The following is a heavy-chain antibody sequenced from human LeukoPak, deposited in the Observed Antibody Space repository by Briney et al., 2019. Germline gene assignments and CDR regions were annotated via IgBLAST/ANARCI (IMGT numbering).Heavy chain of an antibody. V-gene: IGHV4-34*01. CDR2: INHSGST. D-gene: IGHD3-10*01. CDR3: ASQRVVRGVTCFDY. CDR1: GGSFSGYY. Sequence: SETLSLTCAAYGGSFSGYYWSWIRQPPGKGLEWIGEINHSGSTNYNPSLKSRVTISVDTSKNQFSLKLSSVTAADTAVYYCASQRVVRGVTCFDYWGQGTLVTVSS. J-gene: IGHJ4*02.